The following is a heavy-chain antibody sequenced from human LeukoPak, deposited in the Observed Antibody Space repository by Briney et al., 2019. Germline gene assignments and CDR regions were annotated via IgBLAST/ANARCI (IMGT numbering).Heavy chain of an antibody. V-gene: IGHV4-31*03. D-gene: IGHD6-13*01. CDR3: AREGILAAGTMDGFDI. Sequence: PSQTLSLTCTVSGGSISSGGYYWSWIRQPPGKGLEWSGYIYYSGSTYYNPSLKSRVTISVDTSKNQFSLKLSSVTAADTAVYFCAREGILAAGTMDGFDIWGQGTMVTVSS. J-gene: IGHJ3*02. CDR2: IYYSGST. CDR1: GGSISSGGYY.